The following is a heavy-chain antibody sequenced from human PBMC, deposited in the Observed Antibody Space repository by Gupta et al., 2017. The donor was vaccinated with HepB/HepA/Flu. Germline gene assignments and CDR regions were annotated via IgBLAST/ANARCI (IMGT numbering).Heavy chain of an antibody. CDR3: ARRLTPTWYFDL. Sequence: QVQLQESGPGLVKPSETLSLTCTVSGGSISSRSYYWGWIRQPPGKGLEWLGNIYYSGGTYDNPSLKSRVTLFVDTSKNQFSLRLSSVTAADTAVYYCARRLTPTWYFDLWGRGTRVTVSS. V-gene: IGHV4-39*01. J-gene: IGHJ2*01. CDR1: GGSISSRSYY. CDR2: IYYSGGT.